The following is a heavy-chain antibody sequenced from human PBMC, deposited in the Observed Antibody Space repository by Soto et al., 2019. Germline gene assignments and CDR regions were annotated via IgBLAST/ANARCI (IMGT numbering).Heavy chain of an antibody. CDR2: IIPIFGTA. CDR3: ARDRDNSGSYYHY. D-gene: IGHD1-26*01. V-gene: IGHV1-69*01. J-gene: IGHJ4*02. Sequence: QVQLVQSGAEEKKPGSSVNVSCKTSGGTFSSYAISWVRQAPGQGLEWMGGIIPIFGTANYAQKFQGRVTITADESTSTASMELSSLRSEDTAVYYCARDRDNSGSYYHYWGQGTLVTVSS. CDR1: GGTFSSYA.